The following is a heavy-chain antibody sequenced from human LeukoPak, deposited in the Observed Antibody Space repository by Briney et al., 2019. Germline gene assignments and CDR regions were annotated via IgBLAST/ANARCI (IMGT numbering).Heavy chain of an antibody. V-gene: IGHV5-51*01. J-gene: IGHJ3*02. CDR1: GYCFTNYL. Sequence: GEALEISWQGSGYCFTNYLIAWGRPRPGQGVGWMGIIYPGDSDARYSPSFQGQVTISVDESISPTYLRWSSLKALDTAMYYCARRGWGFGEPKRNHDTFDIWGQGTMVTVSS. CDR3: ARRGWGFGEPKRNHDTFDI. D-gene: IGHD3-10*01. CDR2: IYPGDSDA.